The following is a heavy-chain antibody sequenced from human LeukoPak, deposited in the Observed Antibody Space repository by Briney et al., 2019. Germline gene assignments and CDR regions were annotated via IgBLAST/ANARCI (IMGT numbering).Heavy chain of an antibody. V-gene: IGHV3-21*01. D-gene: IGHD3-16*01. CDR1: GFTFSNYA. J-gene: IGHJ4*02. Sequence: PGGSLRLSCAASGFTFSNYAMSWVRQAPGKGLEWVSSISSSSSYIYYADSVKGRFTISRDNAKNSLYLQMNSLRAEDTAVYYCARPGLGGLMGVTYFDYWGQGTLVTVSS. CDR2: ISSSSSYI. CDR3: ARPGLGGLMGVTYFDY.